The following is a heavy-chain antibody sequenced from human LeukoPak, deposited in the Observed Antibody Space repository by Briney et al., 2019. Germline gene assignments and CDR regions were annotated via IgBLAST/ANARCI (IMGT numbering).Heavy chain of an antibody. CDR2: MNPNSGNT. Sequence: ASVKVSCKASGYTFTSYDINWVRQATGQGLEWMGWMNPNSGNTGYAQKFQGRVTMTRNTSISTAYMELSSLRSEDTAVYYCATAPQGYYYDSSGYPFDYWGQGTLVTVSS. CDR1: GYTFTSYD. CDR3: ATAPQGYYYDSSGYPFDY. D-gene: IGHD3-22*01. V-gene: IGHV1-8*01. J-gene: IGHJ4*02.